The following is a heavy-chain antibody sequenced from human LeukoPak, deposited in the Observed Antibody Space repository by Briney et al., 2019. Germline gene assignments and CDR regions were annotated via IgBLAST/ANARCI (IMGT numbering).Heavy chain of an antibody. CDR2: IYPADSDI. CDR3: ARQEYCSGASCYTWFDP. CDR1: GYSINNYW. D-gene: IGHD2-15*01. V-gene: IGHV5-51*01. Sequence: GESLKISCKGSGYSINNYWIAWVRQMPGKGLEWMGVIYPADSDIRYSPSFQGQVTISADKSISTAYLQWNSLKASDTAMYYCARQEYCSGASCYTWFDPWGQGTLVTVSS. J-gene: IGHJ5*02.